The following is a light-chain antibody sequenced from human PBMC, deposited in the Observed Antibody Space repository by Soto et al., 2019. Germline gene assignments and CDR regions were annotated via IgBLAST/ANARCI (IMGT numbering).Light chain of an antibody. CDR2: EAS. CDR1: QSIRRW. V-gene: IGKV1-5*03. CDR3: QQYNSYPYT. J-gene: IGKJ2*01. Sequence: DIQMTQSPSTLSASVGDRVPINCRASQSIRRWVAWYQQKPGKAPNLLIYEASSLETGVPSRFSGSGSGTEFTLTISSLQPDDFATYYCQQYNSYPYTFGQGTKLEIK.